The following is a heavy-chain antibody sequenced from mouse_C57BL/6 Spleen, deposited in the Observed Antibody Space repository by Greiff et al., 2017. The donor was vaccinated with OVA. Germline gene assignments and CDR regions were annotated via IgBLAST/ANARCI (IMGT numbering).Heavy chain of an antibody. CDR1: GFTFSSYA. V-gene: IGHV5-9-1*02. CDR2: ISSGGDYI. J-gene: IGHJ2*01. CDR3: TQITRGDYFDY. D-gene: IGHD2-4*01. Sequence: EVKVVESGEGLVKPGGSLKLSCAASGFTFSSYAMSWVRQTPEKRLEWVAYISSGGDYIYYADTVKGRFTISRDNARNTLYLQMSSLKSEDTAMYYCTQITRGDYFDYWGQGTTLTVSS.